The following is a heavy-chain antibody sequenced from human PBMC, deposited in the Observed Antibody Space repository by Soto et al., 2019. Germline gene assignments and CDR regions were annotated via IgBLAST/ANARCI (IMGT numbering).Heavy chain of an antibody. J-gene: IGHJ6*02. CDR1: GFTVSSNY. CDR3: ARVKPVGANAYYYYGMDV. V-gene: IGHV3-53*01. D-gene: IGHD1-26*01. Sequence: GGSLRLSCAASGFTVSSNYMSWVRQAPGKGLEWVSVIYSGGSTYYADSVKGRFTISRDNSKNTLYLQMNSLRAEDTAVYYCARVKPVGANAYYYYGMDVWGQGTTVTVSS. CDR2: IYSGGST.